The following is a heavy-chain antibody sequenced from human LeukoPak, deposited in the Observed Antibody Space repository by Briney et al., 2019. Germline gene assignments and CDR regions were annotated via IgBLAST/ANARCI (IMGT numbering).Heavy chain of an antibody. CDR2: MSGGGGST. CDR1: GCTFSNYG. J-gene: IGHJ4*02. CDR3: AKDSYYDYVWGSSRYTNQFDY. Sequence: GGSLRLSCAASGCTFSNYGMSWVRQAAGKGLGWGSGMSGGGGSTYYADYVNARFPISSDNSKNTLYLQMNSLRAEDTAVYYCAKDSYYDYVWGSSRYTNQFDYWGQGTLVTVSS. V-gene: IGHV3-23*01. D-gene: IGHD3-16*02.